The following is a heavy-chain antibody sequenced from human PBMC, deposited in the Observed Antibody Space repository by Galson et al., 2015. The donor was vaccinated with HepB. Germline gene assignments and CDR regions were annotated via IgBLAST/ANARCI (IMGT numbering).Heavy chain of an antibody. CDR2: ITQSGST. D-gene: IGHD3-3*01. CDR3: ARGKGRQVLLDYHYYGMDV. CDR1: GGSFSTYH. V-gene: IGHV4-34*01. Sequence: ETLSLTCAVFGGSFSTYHWSWIRQPPGKGLEWIGEITQSGSTHSNPSLKSRVTISVDTSKNQFSLKVRSVTAADTAVYYCARGKGRQVLLDYHYYGMDVWGQGTTVSVSS. J-gene: IGHJ6*01.